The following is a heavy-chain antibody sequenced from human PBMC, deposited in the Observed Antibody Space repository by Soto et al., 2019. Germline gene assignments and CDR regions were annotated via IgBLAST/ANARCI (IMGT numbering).Heavy chain of an antibody. V-gene: IGHV3-21*01. CDR3: ARDPIVVPIEGFDY. CDR1: GFTFSSYS. Sequence: PGGSLRLSCAASGFTFSSYSMNWVRQAPGKGLEWVSSISSSSYIYYADSVKGRFTISGDNAKNSLYLQMNSLRAEDTSVYYCARDPIVVPIEGFDYWGQGTLVTVSS. J-gene: IGHJ4*02. D-gene: IGHD2-15*01. CDR2: ISSSSYI.